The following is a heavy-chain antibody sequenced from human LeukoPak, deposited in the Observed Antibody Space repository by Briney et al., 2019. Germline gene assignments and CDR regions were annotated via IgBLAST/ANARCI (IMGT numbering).Heavy chain of an antibody. CDR1: GGSISSGSYY. V-gene: IGHV4-61*02. Sequence: SETLSLTCTVSGGSISSGSYYWSWIRQPAGKGLEWIGRIYTSGSTNYNPSLKSRVTISVDTSKNQFSLKLSSVTAADTAVYYCASIPYYDSSGYVDYWGQGTLVTVSS. D-gene: IGHD3-22*01. CDR3: ASIPYYDSSGYVDY. CDR2: IYTSGST. J-gene: IGHJ4*02.